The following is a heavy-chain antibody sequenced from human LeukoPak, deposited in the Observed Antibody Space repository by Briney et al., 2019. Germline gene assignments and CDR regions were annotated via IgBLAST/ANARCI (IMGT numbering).Heavy chain of an antibody. CDR3: TRLEDSSGSDY. Sequence: GGSLRLSCTASGFTFGDYAMSWFRQAPGKGLEWVGFIRSKAYGGTTEYAASVKGRFTISRDDSKSIAYLQMSSLKTEDTAVYYCTRLEDSSGSDYWGQGTLVTVSS. CDR2: IRSKAYGGTT. J-gene: IGHJ4*02. CDR1: GFTFGDYA. V-gene: IGHV3-49*03. D-gene: IGHD3-22*01.